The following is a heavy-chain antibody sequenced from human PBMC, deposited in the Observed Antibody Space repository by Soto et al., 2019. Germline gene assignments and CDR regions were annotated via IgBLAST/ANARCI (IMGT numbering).Heavy chain of an antibody. CDR1: GYIFTGYF. D-gene: IGHD1-26*01. CDR3: ARDMHAGFTHYFDP. Sequence: ASVKVSCKASGYIFTGYFIQWLRQAPGQGLEWIGWINPNTSATNYAQKFQGRVTMTRDTSLGAAYMELTSLRPDDTALYYCARDMHAGFTHYFDPWGQGTLVTVSS. V-gene: IGHV1-2*02. CDR2: INPNTSAT. J-gene: IGHJ5*02.